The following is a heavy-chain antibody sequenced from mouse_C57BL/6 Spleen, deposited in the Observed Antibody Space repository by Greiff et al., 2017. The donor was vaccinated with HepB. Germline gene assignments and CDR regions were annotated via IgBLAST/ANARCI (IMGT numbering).Heavy chain of an antibody. Sequence: DVKLVESEGGLVQPGSSMKLSCTASGFTFSDYYMAWVRPVPEKGLEWVANINYDGSSTYYLDSLKSRFIISRDNAKNILYLQMSSLKSEDTATYYCARGGYGSSSWYFDVWGTGTTVTVSS. CDR1: GFTFSDYY. V-gene: IGHV5-16*01. CDR2: INYDGSST. J-gene: IGHJ1*03. D-gene: IGHD1-1*01. CDR3: ARGGYGSSSWYFDV.